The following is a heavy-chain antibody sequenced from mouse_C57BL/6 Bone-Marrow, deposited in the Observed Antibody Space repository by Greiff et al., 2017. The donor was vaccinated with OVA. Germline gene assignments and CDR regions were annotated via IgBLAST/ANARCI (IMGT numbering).Heavy chain of an antibody. CDR2: ISDGGSYT. J-gene: IGHJ4*01. Sequence: EVQRVESGGGLVKPGGSLKLSCAASGFTFSSYAMSWVRQTPEKRLEWVATISDGGSYTYYPDNVKGRFTISRDKAKNNLYLQMSHLKSEDTAMYYCASLLVYYAMDYWGQGTSVTVSS. CDR3: ASLLVYYAMDY. CDR1: GFTFSSYA. V-gene: IGHV5-4*01.